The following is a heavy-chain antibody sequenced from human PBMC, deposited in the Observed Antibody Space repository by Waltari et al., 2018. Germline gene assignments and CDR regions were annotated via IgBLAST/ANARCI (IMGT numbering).Heavy chain of an antibody. D-gene: IGHD3-16*02. Sequence: QVQLQQWGAGLLKPSETLSLTCAVYGGSFSGYYWSWIRQPPGKGLEWIGEINQSGSTNSSPSLKSRVTISVDTSKNQFSLKLSSVTAADTAVYYCARGVIDYYYYYYMDVWGKGTTVTVSS. V-gene: IGHV4-34*01. J-gene: IGHJ6*03. CDR1: GGSFSGYY. CDR3: ARGVIDYYYYYYMDV. CDR2: INQSGST.